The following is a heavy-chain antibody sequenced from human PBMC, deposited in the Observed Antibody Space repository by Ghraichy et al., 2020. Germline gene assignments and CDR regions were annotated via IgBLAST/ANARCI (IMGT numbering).Heavy chain of an antibody. V-gene: IGHV3-53*01. D-gene: IGHD6-6*01. CDR1: GFTVSSNY. CDR3: ARETREARPADYFYGMDV. Sequence: GGSLRLSCAASGFTVSSNYMSWVRQSPGKGLEWVSVIYSSGKTYYADSVKGRFTISRDTSKNTLYLQMNSLRTEDTAGYHCARETREARPADYFYGMDVWGQGTTVTVS. J-gene: IGHJ6*02. CDR2: IYSSGKT.